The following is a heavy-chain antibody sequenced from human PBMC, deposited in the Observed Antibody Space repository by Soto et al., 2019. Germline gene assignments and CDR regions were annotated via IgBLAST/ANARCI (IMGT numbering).Heavy chain of an antibody. CDR2: IFWGGYK. CDR1: GFSLTTSGVG. V-gene: IGHV2-5*02. Sequence: QITLKESGPTLVKPTQTLTLTCTFSGFSLTTSGVGVGWIRQPPGKAPEGLALIFWGGYKRYSPSLKSRLTITKDTSKNQVVLTMTNMDPVDTATYYCAHAIVVVVAATEGPCWFDPWGQGTLVTVSS. D-gene: IGHD2-15*01. J-gene: IGHJ5*02. CDR3: AHAIVVVVAATEGPCWFDP.